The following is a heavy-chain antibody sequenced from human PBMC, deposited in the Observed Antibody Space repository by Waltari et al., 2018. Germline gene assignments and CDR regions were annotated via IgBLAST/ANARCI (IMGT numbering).Heavy chain of an antibody. CDR2: INHSGST. V-gene: IGHV4-34*01. J-gene: IGHJ5*02. Sequence: QVQLQQWGAGLLKPSETLSLTCAVYGGSFSGYYWSWIRQPPGKGQEWIVEINHSGSTNDTPSRKSRFTISVDTSKNQFSLKLSSVTAADTAVYYCARVRGSSSWRNNWFDPWGQGTLVTVSS. CDR3: ARVRGSSSWRNNWFDP. D-gene: IGHD6-13*01. CDR1: GGSFSGYY.